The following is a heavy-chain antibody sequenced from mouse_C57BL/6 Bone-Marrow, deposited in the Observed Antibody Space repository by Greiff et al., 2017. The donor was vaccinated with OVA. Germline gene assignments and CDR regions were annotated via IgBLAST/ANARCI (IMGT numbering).Heavy chain of an antibody. J-gene: IGHJ4*01. V-gene: IGHV2-2*01. Sequence: VMLVESGPGLVQPSQSLSITCTVSGFSLTSYGVHWVRQSPGKGLEWLGVIWSGGSTDYNAAFISRLSISKDTSKSQVFFKMNSLQADDTAIYYCARPYYGSRYYYAMDYWGQGTSVTVSS. CDR3: ARPYYGSRYYYAMDY. D-gene: IGHD1-1*01. CDR2: IWSGGST. CDR1: GFSLTSYG.